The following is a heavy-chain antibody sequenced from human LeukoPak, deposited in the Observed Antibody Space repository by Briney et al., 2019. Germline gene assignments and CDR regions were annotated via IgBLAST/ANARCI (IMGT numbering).Heavy chain of an antibody. D-gene: IGHD2-15*01. V-gene: IGHV1-2*02. CDR1: GYTFTGYY. J-gene: IGHJ4*02. CDR2: INPNSGGT. CDR3: ARAAGLLVVVAVLDY. Sequence: ASVTVSCTGSGYTFTGYYMHWVRQARGQGGGGVGWINPNSGGTTYAQKFQGRVTMTRDTSISTAYMELSRLRSDDTAVYFCARAAGLLVVVAVLDYWGQGTLVTVSS.